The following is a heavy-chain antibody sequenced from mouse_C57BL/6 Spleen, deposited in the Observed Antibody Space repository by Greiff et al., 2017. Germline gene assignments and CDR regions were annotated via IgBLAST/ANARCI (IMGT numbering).Heavy chain of an antibody. CDR3: ARGNYYGSSNYYAMDY. Sequence: QVQLKQPGAELVKPGASVKLSCKASGYTFTSYWMQWVKQRPGQGLEWIGEIDPSDSYTNYNQKFKGKATLTVDTSSSTAYMQLSSLTSEDSAVYYCARGNYYGSSNYYAMDYWGQGTSVTVSS. CDR1: GYTFTSYW. J-gene: IGHJ4*01. V-gene: IGHV1-50*01. CDR2: IDPSDSYT. D-gene: IGHD1-1*01.